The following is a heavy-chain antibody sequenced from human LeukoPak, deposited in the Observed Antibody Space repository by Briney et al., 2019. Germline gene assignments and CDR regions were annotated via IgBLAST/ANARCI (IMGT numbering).Heavy chain of an antibody. Sequence: GGSLRLSCTASGFTFSSFAMAWVRHTPGKGLECVSTISASLGTPYYSDSVKGRFTISRDNSKNTVSLEMNSLRAEDTAVYYCAKKHFPTSGWIDSWGQGTLVTVSS. CDR1: GFTFSSFA. CDR2: ISASLGTP. V-gene: IGHV3-23*01. CDR3: AKKHFPTSGWIDS. D-gene: IGHD6-19*01. J-gene: IGHJ4*02.